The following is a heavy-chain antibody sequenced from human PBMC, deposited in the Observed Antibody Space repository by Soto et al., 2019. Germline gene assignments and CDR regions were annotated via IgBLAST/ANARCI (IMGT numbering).Heavy chain of an antibody. CDR2: INPSGGST. D-gene: IGHD3-16*02. J-gene: IGHJ3*02. CDR3: AREPGFGDYIWGSYRYTGAFDI. CDR1: GYTFTSYY. V-gene: IGHV1-46*03. Sequence: GASVKVSCKASGYTFTSYYMHWVRQAPGQGLEWMGIINPSGGSTSYAQKFQGRVTMTRDTSTSTVYMELGSLRSEDTAVYYCAREPGFGDYIWGSYRYTGAFDIWGQGTMVTVSS.